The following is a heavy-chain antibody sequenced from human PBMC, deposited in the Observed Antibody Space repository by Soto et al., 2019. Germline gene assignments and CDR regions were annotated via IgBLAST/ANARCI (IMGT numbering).Heavy chain of an antibody. CDR1: GYSISSGYY. D-gene: IGHD2-15*01. CDR3: ARVPLGYCSGGSCYHHTYCYGMDV. J-gene: IGHJ6*02. Sequence: SDTLYLTCAVSGYSISSGYYWGWIRQPPGKGLEWIGSIYHSGSTYYNPSLKSRVTISVDTSKNQFSLKLSSVTAADTAVYYCARVPLGYCSGGSCYHHTYCYGMDVWGQGTTVTVSS. CDR2: IYHSGST. V-gene: IGHV4-38-2*01.